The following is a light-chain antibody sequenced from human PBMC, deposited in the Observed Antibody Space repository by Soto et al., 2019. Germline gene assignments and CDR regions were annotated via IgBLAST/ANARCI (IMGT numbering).Light chain of an antibody. V-gene: IGKV1-5*03. J-gene: IGKJ1*01. Sequence: QMTQSPSTLSASVGDRVTITCRASLNIYIWLAWYQKKPGKAPNLLIYKASTLQSGVPSRFSGNGSGTEFTLTITSLQPDDSATYYCQQYNGLPTWTFGQGTKVDIK. CDR2: KAS. CDR1: LNIYIW. CDR3: QQYNGLPTWT.